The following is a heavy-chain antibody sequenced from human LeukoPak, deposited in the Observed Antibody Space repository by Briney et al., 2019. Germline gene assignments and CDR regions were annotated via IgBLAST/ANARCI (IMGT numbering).Heavy chain of an antibody. Sequence: ASVKVSCKASGYTFTSYYMHWVRQAPGRGLEWMGIINPSGGTTSYAQKFQGRVTMTRDTSTSTVYMELSSLRSEDTAVYYCARGAYYYDSSGLRSFVNYWGQGNLVTVSS. J-gene: IGHJ4*02. CDR1: GYTFTSYY. V-gene: IGHV1-46*01. CDR3: ARGAYYYDSSGLRSFVNY. D-gene: IGHD3-22*01. CDR2: INPSGGTT.